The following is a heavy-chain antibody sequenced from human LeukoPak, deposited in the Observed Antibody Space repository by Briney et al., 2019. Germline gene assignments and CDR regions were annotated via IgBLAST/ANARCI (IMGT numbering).Heavy chain of an antibody. V-gene: IGHV4-4*02. CDR1: GGSISSSNW. CDR3: ARPMSSGSPLLQAFDI. CDR2: IYHSGST. Sequence: PSGTLSLTCAVSGGSISSSNWWSWVRQPPGKGLEWIGEIYHSGSTNYSPSLKSRVTISVDTSKNQFSLKLTSVTVADTAVYYCARPMSSGSPLLQAFDIWGQGIMVTVSS. D-gene: IGHD1-26*01. J-gene: IGHJ3*02.